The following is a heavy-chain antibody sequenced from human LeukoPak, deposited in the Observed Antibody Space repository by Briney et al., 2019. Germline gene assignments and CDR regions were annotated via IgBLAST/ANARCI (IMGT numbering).Heavy chain of an antibody. CDR3: AKVPSPQIQLWFTHIDY. V-gene: IGHV3-23*01. Sequence: PGGSLRLSCAASGFTFSSYAMSWVRQAPGKGLEWVSAISGSGGSTYYADSVKGRFTISRDNSKNTLYLQMNSLRAEDTAVYYCAKVPSPQIQLWFTHIDYWGQGTLVTVSS. D-gene: IGHD5-18*01. CDR2: ISGSGGST. J-gene: IGHJ4*02. CDR1: GFTFSSYA.